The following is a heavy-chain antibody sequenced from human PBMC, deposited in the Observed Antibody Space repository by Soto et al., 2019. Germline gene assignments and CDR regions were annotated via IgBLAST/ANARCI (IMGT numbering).Heavy chain of an antibody. CDR1: GGTSTRYA. J-gene: IGHJ4*02. Sequence: QERLVQSGAEVRKPGSSVKVSCKVTGGTSTRYAINWVRQAPGQGLEWMGGIVPMFGTSKYAQKFQGRVTMTADTATIIAYMELRSLRSEDTAVYYCNRGSEYDFWSGYLWGQGTLVSVSS. CDR2: IVPMFGTS. V-gene: IGHV1-69*06. D-gene: IGHD3-3*01. CDR3: NRGSEYDFWSGYL.